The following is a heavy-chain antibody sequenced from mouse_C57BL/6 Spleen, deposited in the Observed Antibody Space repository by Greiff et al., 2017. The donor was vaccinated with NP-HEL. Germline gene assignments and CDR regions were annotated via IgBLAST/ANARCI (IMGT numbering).Heavy chain of an antibody. CDR2: IDPSDSYT. CDR1: GYTFTSYW. J-gene: IGHJ2*01. D-gene: IGHD1-1*01. Sequence: QVQLKQPGAELVMPGASVKLSCKASGYTFTSYWMHWVKQRPGQGLEWIGEIDPSDSYTNYNQKFKGKSTLTVDKSSSTAYMQLSSLTSEDSAVDYCARKGITTVDYFDYWGQGTTLTVSS. CDR3: ARKGITTVDYFDY. V-gene: IGHV1-69*01.